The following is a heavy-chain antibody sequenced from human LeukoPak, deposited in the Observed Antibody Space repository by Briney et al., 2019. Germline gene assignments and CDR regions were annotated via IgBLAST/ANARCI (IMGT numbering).Heavy chain of an antibody. D-gene: IGHD6-19*01. CDR2: IGTTGDT. CDR3: ARGQFTSSGWNRDDAFDI. V-gene: IGHV3-13*04. Sequence: GGSLRLSCAASGFIFSDFDMHWVRQVTGKGLEWVSAIGTTGDTYYPGSVKGRFTISRENAKNSLYLQMNSLRAADTAVYYCARGQFTSSGWNRDDAFDIWGQGTTVTVSS. J-gene: IGHJ3*02. CDR1: GFIFSDFD.